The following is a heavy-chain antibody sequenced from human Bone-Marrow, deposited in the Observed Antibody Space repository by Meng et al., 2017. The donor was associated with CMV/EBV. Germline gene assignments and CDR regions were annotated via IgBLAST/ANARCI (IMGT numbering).Heavy chain of an antibody. CDR2: IYPGDSDT. Sequence: KVSCKGSGYSFTSYWIGWVRQMPGKGLEWMGIIYPGDSDTRYSPSFQGQVTISADKSISTAYLQWSSLKASDTAMYYCASSSSSSAEEYFRHWGQGTLVTVSS. D-gene: IGHD6-6*01. CDR3: ASSSSSSAEEYFRH. CDR1: GYSFTSYW. V-gene: IGHV5-51*01. J-gene: IGHJ1*01.